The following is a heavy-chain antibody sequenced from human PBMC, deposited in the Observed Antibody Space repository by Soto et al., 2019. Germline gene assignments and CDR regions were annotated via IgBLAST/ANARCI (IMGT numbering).Heavy chain of an antibody. CDR2: IHYSGST. Sequence: QVQLQESGPGLVKPSQTLSLTCTVSGGSISSGNYYWNWIRQHPGKGLEWIGFIHYSGSTSYNPSLKSRVTLSVDTSKNQFSLKLNSVTAADTAVYYCARAPLELQGYSDLWGRGTLVSVSS. V-gene: IGHV4-31*03. J-gene: IGHJ2*01. D-gene: IGHD1-7*01. CDR3: ARAPLELQGYSDL. CDR1: GGSISSGNYY.